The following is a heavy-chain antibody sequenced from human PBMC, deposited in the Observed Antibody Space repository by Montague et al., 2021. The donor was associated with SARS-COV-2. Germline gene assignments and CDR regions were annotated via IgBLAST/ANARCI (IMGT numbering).Heavy chain of an antibody. CDR2: INHSGST. J-gene: IGHJ4*02. V-gene: IGHV4-34*01. CDR1: GGSFSGYY. CDR3: ARGYQLRFLEWSSRQSTFDD. D-gene: IGHD3-3*01. Sequence: SETLSLTCAVYGGSFSGYYWSWIRQPPGKGLEWIGEINHSGSTNYNPSFKSRVTISVDTSKNQFSLKLSSVTAADTAVYYCARGYQLRFLEWSSRQSTFDDWGQGTLVTVSS.